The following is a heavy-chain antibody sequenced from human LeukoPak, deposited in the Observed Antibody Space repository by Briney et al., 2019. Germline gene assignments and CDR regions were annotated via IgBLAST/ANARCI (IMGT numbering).Heavy chain of an antibody. D-gene: IGHD1-26*01. J-gene: IGHJ5*02. CDR3: ARSGSYYHNWFDP. Sequence: SVKASCKASGYTFTGYYMHWVRHAAGQGLEWMGWINPNSGGTNYAQKFQGRVTMTRDTSISTAYMELSRLRSDDTAVYYCARSGSYYHNWFDPWGQGTLVTVSS. CDR1: GYTFTGYY. V-gene: IGHV1-2*02. CDR2: INPNSGGT.